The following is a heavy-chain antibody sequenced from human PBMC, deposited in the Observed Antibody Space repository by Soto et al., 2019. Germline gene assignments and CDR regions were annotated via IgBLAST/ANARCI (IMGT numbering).Heavy chain of an antibody. Sequence: ASVKVSCKASGYTFTSYHMHWVRQAPGQGLEWMGIINPSGGSTSYAQKFQGRVTMTRDTSTSTVYMELSSLRSEDTAVYYCARDGPYVGLLWFGEGPYYYYYYGMDVWGQGTTVTVSS. CDR1: GYTFTSYH. J-gene: IGHJ6*02. CDR3: ARDGPYVGLLWFGEGPYYYYYYGMDV. V-gene: IGHV1-46*01. CDR2: INPSGGST. D-gene: IGHD3-10*01.